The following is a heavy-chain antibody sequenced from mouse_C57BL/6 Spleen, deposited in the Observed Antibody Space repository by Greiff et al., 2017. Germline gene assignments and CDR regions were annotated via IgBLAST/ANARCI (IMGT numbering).Heavy chain of an antibody. D-gene: IGHD1-1*01. Sequence: VQLQQSGPELVKPGASVKISCKASGYTFTDYYMNWVKQSHGKSLEWIGDINPNNGGTSYNQKFKGKATLTVDKSSSTAYIELRSLTSEDSAVYYCARSGHYYCSRWGQGTTLTVSS. J-gene: IGHJ2*01. CDR3: ARSGHYYCSR. CDR1: GYTFTDYY. CDR2: INPNNGGT. V-gene: IGHV1-26*01.